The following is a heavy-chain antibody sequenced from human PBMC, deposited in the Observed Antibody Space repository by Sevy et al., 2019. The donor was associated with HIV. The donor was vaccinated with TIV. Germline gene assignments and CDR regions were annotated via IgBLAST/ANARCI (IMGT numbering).Heavy chain of an antibody. D-gene: IGHD3-16*01. V-gene: IGHV3-30*18. J-gene: IGHJ6*02. CDR3: AKNRPPGGSYFSRHAMDV. CDR2: ISYDGSYR. CDR1: GFTFSTYD. Sequence: GVSLRLSCAASGFTFSTYDMHWVRQAPGKGLEWVAIISYDGSYREYADSVRGRFSMSRDNSKNTMYLQMSGLSIEDTAVYYCAKNRPPGGSYFSRHAMDVWGRGTTVTVSS.